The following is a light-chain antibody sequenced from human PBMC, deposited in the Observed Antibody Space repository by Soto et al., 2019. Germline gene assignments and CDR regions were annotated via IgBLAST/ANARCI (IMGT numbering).Light chain of an antibody. CDR3: QQYNNWPPWT. CDR2: AAS. CDR1: QGLSSY. V-gene: IGKV1-9*01. J-gene: IGKJ1*01. Sequence: IQLTQSPSSLSASVGDRVTITCRASQGLSSYLAWYQQKPGKAPKLLIYAASTLQSGVPSRFSGSGSETDFTLTISSLQSEDFAVYYCQQYNNWPPWTFGQGTKVDIK.